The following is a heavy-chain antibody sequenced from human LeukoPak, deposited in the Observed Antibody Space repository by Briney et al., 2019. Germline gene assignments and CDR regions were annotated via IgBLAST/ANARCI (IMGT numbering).Heavy chain of an antibody. V-gene: IGHV1-24*01. CDR3: ARSITYYYDSSGYYYFDY. D-gene: IGHD3-22*01. Sequence: GASVKVSCKVSGYTLTELSMHWVRQAPGKGLEWMGGFDPEDGETIYAQKFQGRVTMTEDTSTDTAYMELSSLRSEDTAVYYCARSITYYYDSSGYYYFDYWGQGTLVTVSS. CDR1: GYTLTELS. CDR2: FDPEDGET. J-gene: IGHJ4*02.